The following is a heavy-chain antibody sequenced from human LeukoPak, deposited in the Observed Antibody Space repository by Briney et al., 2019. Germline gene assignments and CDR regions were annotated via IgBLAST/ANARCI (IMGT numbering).Heavy chain of an antibody. CDR2: IYYSGST. CDR1: GGSISSYY. V-gene: IGHV4-59*01. J-gene: IGHJ3*02. Sequence: SETLSLTCTVSGGSISSYYWSWIRQPPGKGLEWIGYIYYSGSTNYNPSLKSRVTISVDTSTNQFSLKLSSVTAADTAVYYCARLVDCSGGSCYYVFDIWGQGTMVTVSS. CDR3: ARLVDCSGGSCYYVFDI. D-gene: IGHD2-15*01.